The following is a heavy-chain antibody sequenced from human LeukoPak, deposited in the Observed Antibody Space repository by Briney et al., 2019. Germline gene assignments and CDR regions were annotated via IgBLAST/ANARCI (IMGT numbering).Heavy chain of an antibody. J-gene: IGHJ3*02. CDR1: GFTFSSYA. V-gene: IGHV3-53*01. CDR3: ARDGITMARAGAFDI. CDR2: IYSGGST. D-gene: IGHD3-10*01. Sequence: GGSLRLSCAASGFTFSSYAMSWVRQAPGKGLEWVSVIYSGGSTYYADSVKGRFTISRDNSKNTLYLQMNSLRAEDTAVYYCARDGITMARAGAFDIWGQGTMVTVSS.